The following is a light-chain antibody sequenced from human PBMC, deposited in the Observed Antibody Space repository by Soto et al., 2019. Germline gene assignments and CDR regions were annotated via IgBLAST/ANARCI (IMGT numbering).Light chain of an antibody. J-gene: IGKJ5*01. Sequence: EIVLTQSPATLSLSPGERATLSCGASEGVSSSYVVWYQQKPGLAPRLLIHDTSSRATGIPDRFSGRKSGTDFTLTIRRVEPEDAAVYYCQQYGGSPITFGQGTRLEIK. V-gene: IGKV3D-20*01. CDR1: EGVSSSY. CDR2: DTS. CDR3: QQYGGSPIT.